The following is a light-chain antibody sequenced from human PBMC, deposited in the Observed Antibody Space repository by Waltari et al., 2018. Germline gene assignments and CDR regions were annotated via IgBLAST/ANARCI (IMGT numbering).Light chain of an antibody. CDR2: KSF. CDR3: QQYNISPYT. Sequence: TQSPSTLSASVGDRVTITCRASQSISNWLAWYQQKPGKAPKVLIYKSFSLQSGVPSRFSGSGSETEFTLTISSLQPDDFATYYCQQYNISPYTFGQGTTLEI. V-gene: IGKV1-5*03. J-gene: IGKJ2*01. CDR1: QSISNW.